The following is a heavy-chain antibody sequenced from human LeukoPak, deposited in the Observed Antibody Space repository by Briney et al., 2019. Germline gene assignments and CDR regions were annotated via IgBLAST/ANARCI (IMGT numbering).Heavy chain of an antibody. CDR3: ARLTGKHFDY. V-gene: IGHV3-30*02. D-gene: IGHD1-14*01. J-gene: IGHJ4*02. CDR2: IRSDGRNE. Sequence: GGSLRLSCAASGFTISNYGMHWVRQAPGKGLEWVAFIRSDGRNEYYADCVKGRFTISRDNSKGTLYLQTNSLRAEDTAVYYCARLTGKHFDYWGQGTLVTVSS. CDR1: GFTISNYG.